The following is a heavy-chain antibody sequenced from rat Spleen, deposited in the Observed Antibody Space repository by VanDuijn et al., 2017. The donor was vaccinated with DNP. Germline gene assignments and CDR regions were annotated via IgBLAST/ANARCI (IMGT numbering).Heavy chain of an antibody. CDR1: GFSLTGYS. V-gene: IGHV2-8*01. CDR3: ALAGRGTMDA. Sequence: QVQLTESGPGLVQPSETLSLTCAVSGFSLTGYSVFWVRQPSGKGPEWMGKMWYDGDTAYNSALKSRLSISRDTPKSQVFLKMNSLQTEDTAMYFCALAGRGTMDAWGQGTSVTVSS. D-gene: IGHD1-4*01. CDR2: MWYDGDT. J-gene: IGHJ4*01.